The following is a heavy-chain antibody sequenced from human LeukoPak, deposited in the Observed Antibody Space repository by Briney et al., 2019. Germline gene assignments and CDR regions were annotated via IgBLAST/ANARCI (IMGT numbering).Heavy chain of an antibody. V-gene: IGHV4-39*01. J-gene: IGHJ3*02. Sequence: SETLSLTCTVSGGSISSSSYYWGWIRQPPGKGLEWIGSIYYSGSTYYNPSLKSRVTISVDTSKNQFSLKLSSVTAADTAVYYCASLYYDFWSGYYDAFDIWGQGTMVTVSS. CDR2: IYYSGST. CDR1: GGSISSSSYY. D-gene: IGHD3-3*01. CDR3: ASLYYDFWSGYYDAFDI.